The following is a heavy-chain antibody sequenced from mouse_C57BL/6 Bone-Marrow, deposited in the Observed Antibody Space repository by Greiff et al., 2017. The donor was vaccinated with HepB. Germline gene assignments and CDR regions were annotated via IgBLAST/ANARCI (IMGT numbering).Heavy chain of an antibody. Sequence: VQLQQPGAELVMPGASVKLSCKASGYTFTSYWMHWVKQRPGQGLEWIGEIDPSDSYTNYNQKFKGKSTLTVDKSSSTAYMQLSSLTSEDSAVYYCARERGNYAMDYWGQGTSVTVSS. CDR2: IDPSDSYT. J-gene: IGHJ4*01. CDR1: GYTFTSYW. V-gene: IGHV1-69*01. CDR3: ARERGNYAMDY.